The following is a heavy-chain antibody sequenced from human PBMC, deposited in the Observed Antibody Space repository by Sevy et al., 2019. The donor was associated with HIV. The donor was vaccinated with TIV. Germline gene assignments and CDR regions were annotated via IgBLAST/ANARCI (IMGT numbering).Heavy chain of an antibody. J-gene: IGHJ2*01. V-gene: IGHV1-69*06. D-gene: IGHD3-16*01. CDR2: IIPIFGTE. Sequence: ASVKVSCKASGGTFSSYAISWVRQAPGQGLEWMGGIIPIFGTENYAQKFQGRVTITADKSTSTAYMELSSLGSEDTAVYYCASDGATTGEFGWYFDLWGRGTLVTVSS. CDR1: GGTFSSYA. CDR3: ASDGATTGEFGWYFDL.